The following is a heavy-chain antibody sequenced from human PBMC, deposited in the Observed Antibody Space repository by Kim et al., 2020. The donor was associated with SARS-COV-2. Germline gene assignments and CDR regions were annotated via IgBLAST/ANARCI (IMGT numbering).Heavy chain of an antibody. CDR1: GGSFSGYY. J-gene: IGHJ4*01. V-gene: IGHV4-34*01. CDR2: ITHSGST. D-gene: IGHD6-13*01. CDR3: ARISLYSSSWYEDF. Sequence: SETLSLTCAVYGGSFSGYYWSWIRQPPGKGLEWIGEITHSGSTNYNPSLKSRVTISVDTFKYQFSLKLSSVTAADTAVYYCARISLYSSSWYEDFWGHGALVTVSS.